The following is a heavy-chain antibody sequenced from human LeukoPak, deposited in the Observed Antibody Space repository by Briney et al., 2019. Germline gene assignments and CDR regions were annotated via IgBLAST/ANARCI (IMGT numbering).Heavy chain of an antibody. CDR2: ISGSGGST. D-gene: IGHD4-17*01. CDR1: GFTFSTYA. J-gene: IGHJ6*03. V-gene: IGHV3-23*01. Sequence: GRSLRLSCTSSGFTFSTYAMSWVRQAPGKGLEWVSAISGSGGSTYYADSVKGRFTISRDNSKNTLYLQMNSLRAEDTAVYYCAKVKGRTVTTSDYHMDVWGKGTTVTVSS. CDR3: AKVKGRTVTTSDYHMDV.